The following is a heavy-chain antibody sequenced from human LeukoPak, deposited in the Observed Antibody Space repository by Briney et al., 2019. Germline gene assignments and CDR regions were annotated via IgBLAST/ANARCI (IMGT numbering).Heavy chain of an antibody. V-gene: IGHV1-46*01. D-gene: IGHD4-17*01. CDR3: ARDSLDYGDCLDY. J-gene: IGHJ4*02. Sequence: GASVKVSCKASGYTFTNYYMHWVRQAPGQGLELMGIINPSGGSTSYAQKFQGRVTMTRDTSTRTVYMELKSLRSEDTAVYYCARDSLDYGDCLDYWGQGTLVTVSS. CDR1: GYTFTNYY. CDR2: INPSGGST.